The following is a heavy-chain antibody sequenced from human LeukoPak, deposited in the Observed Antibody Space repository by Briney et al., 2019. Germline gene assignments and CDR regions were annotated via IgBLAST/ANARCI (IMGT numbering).Heavy chain of an antibody. V-gene: IGHV3-7*01. D-gene: IGHD3-10*01. CDR1: GFTFSIYW. J-gene: IGHJ4*02. CDR2: IKQDGSEK. Sequence: PGGSLRLSCAASGFTFSIYWMSWVRQAPGKGLEWVANIKQDGSEKYYVDSVKGRFTISRDNAKNSLYLQMNSLRAEDTAVYYCAKMNYGFDYWGQGTLVTVSS. CDR3: AKMNYGFDY.